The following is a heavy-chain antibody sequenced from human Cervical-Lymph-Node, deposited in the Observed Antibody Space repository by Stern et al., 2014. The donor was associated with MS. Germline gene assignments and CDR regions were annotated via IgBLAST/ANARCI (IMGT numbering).Heavy chain of an antibody. D-gene: IGHD5-18*01. CDR1: GFTFSNYN. V-gene: IGHV3-21*01. CDR2: ISSSSSYI. Sequence: EVQLVESGGGLVKPGGSLRLSCAASGFTFSNYNMNWVRQAPGKGLEWVSSISSSSSYIYYADSVKGRFTLSRDNAKNSLYLQMNSLRAEDTAVYYCARSGYTYGSDAFDIWGQGTMVTVSS. J-gene: IGHJ3*02. CDR3: ARSGYTYGSDAFDI.